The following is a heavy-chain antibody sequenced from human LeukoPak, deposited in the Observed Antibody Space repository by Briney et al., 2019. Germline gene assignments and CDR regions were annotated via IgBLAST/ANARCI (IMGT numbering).Heavy chain of an antibody. CDR2: IIPIFGTA. Sequence: ASVKVSCKASGGTFSSYAISWVRQAPGQGLEWMGRIIPIFGTANYAQKFQGRVTITTDESTSTAYMELSSLRSEDTAVYYCAREALLNYDSSGYYLGWFQHWGQGSLVTVSS. J-gene: IGHJ1*01. D-gene: IGHD3-22*01. CDR3: AREALLNYDSSGYYLGWFQH. CDR1: GGTFSSYA. V-gene: IGHV1-69*05.